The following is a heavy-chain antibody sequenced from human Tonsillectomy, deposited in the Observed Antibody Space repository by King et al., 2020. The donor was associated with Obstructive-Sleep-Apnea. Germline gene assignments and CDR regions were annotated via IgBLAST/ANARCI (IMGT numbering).Heavy chain of an antibody. CDR3: ARDSGNFDY. Sequence: VQLVQSGGGLVQPGGSLRLSCAASGFTFSNYWMSWFRQAPGKGLEWVANITQDGSEKYYVDSVKGRFTISRDNAKNSLSLQMNSLRAEDTAVYYCARDSGNFDYWGQGTLVTVSS. D-gene: IGHD1-26*01. CDR1: GFTFSNYW. J-gene: IGHJ4*02. V-gene: IGHV3-7*03. CDR2: ITQDGSEK.